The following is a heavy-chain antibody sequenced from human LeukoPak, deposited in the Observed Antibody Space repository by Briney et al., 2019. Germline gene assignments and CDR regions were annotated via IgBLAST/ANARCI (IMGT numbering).Heavy chain of an antibody. CDR3: ARAVYDYVWGTNDHFDY. J-gene: IGHJ4*02. CDR1: GGSISSYY. D-gene: IGHD3-16*01. Sequence: PSETLSLTCTVSGGSISSYYWSWIRQPPGKGLEWIGYIYYSGSTNYNPSLKSRVTISVDTSKNQFSLKLSSVTAADTAVYYCARAVYDYVWGTNDHFDYWGQGTLVTVSS. V-gene: IGHV4-59*08. CDR2: IYYSGST.